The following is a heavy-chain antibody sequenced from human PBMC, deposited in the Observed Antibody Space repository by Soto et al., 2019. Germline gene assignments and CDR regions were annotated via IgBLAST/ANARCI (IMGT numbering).Heavy chain of an antibody. CDR3: ARPVTIFGVGNWFDP. J-gene: IGHJ5*02. CDR2: IIPIFGTA. Sequence: SVKVSCKASGGTFSSYAISWVRQAPGQGLEWMGGIIPIFGTANYAQKFQGRVTITADESTSTAYMELSSLRSEDTAVYYCARPVTIFGVGNWFDPWGQGTLVTVS. D-gene: IGHD3-3*01. V-gene: IGHV1-69*13. CDR1: GGTFSSYA.